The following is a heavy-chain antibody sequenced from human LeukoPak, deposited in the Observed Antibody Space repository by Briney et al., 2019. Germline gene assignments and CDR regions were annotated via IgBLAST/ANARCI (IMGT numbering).Heavy chain of an antibody. CDR2: ISKDGSDK. J-gene: IGHJ6*02. V-gene: IGHV3-30-3*01. D-gene: IGHD6-19*01. CDR1: GFTFSDYA. Sequence: PGRSLRLSCAASGFTFSDYAMHWVRQAPGKGLEWVAVISKDGSDKYYPGSVRGRFTISRDNSKNTLYLQMNSLRAEDTAVYYCARVHSGWYGDYYYGMDVWGQGTTVTVSS. CDR3: ARVHSGWYGDYYYGMDV.